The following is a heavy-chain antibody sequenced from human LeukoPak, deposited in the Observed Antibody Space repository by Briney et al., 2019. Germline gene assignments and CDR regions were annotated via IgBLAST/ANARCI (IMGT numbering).Heavy chain of an antibody. CDR3: ARDRLSANAFDM. V-gene: IGHV4-59*01. D-gene: IGHD2-21*02. CDR2: ISHIGST. CDR1: GGSITNYY. J-gene: IGHJ3*02. Sequence: PSETLSLTCSVSGGSITNYYWNWMRQPPGKGLEWIGYISHIGSTNYNPSLKSRLTISVDRSKNQFYLKLTSVTAADTAIYYCARDRLSANAFDMWGQGTVVTASS.